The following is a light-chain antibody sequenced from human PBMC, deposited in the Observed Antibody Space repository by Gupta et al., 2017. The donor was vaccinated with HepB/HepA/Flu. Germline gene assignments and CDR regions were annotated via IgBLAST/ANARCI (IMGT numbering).Light chain of an antibody. CDR3: MIWHSSAVV. Sequence: QAVLTQPSSLSASPGASASLTCTLRSDIDVGTSRIYWYQQKPGSPPQYLLRYKSDSDKHQGSGVPSRFSGSKDASANAGILIISGLQSEDEADYYCMIWHSSAVVFGGGTKLTVL. CDR2: YKSDSDK. J-gene: IGLJ2*01. V-gene: IGLV5-45*02. CDR1: SDIDVGTSR.